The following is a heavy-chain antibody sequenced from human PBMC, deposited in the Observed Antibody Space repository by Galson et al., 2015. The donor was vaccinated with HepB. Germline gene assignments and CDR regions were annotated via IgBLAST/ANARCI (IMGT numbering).Heavy chain of an antibody. D-gene: IGHD2-2*01. CDR2: ISSSSSYI. Sequence: SLRLSCAASGFTFSSYSMNWVRQAPGKGLEWVSSISSSSSYIYYADSVKGRFTISRDNAKNSLYLQMNSLRAEDTAVYYCARGGEYCSSTSCYLWWGVYYYYGMDVWGQGTTVTVSS. CDR1: GFTFSSYS. V-gene: IGHV3-21*01. CDR3: ARGGEYCSSTSCYLWWGVYYYYGMDV. J-gene: IGHJ6*02.